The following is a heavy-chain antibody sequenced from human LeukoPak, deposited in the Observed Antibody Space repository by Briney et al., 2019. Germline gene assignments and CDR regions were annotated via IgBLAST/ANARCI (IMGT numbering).Heavy chain of an antibody. Sequence: PGGSLRLSCAASGFTFSSYAMHWVRQAPGKGLEWVAVISYDGSNKYYADSVKGRFTISRDNSKNTLYLQMNSLRAEDTAVYYCAKDLLVGAYDAFDIWGQGTMVTVSS. CDR2: ISYDGSNK. CDR3: AKDLLVGAYDAFDI. V-gene: IGHV3-30-3*01. J-gene: IGHJ3*02. CDR1: GFTFSSYA. D-gene: IGHD1-26*01.